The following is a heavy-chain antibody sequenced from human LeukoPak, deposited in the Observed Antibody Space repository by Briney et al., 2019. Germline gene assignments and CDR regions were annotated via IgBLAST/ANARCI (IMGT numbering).Heavy chain of an antibody. V-gene: IGHV4-39*01. Sequence: SETLSLTCIVSGGSISSSSYYWGWIRQPPGKGLEWIGSIYYSGSTYYNPSLKSRVTISVDTSKNQFSLKLSSVTAADTAVYYCARGGSSWYGNWFDPWGQGTLVTVSS. CDR1: GGSISSSSYY. CDR2: IYYSGST. D-gene: IGHD6-13*01. CDR3: ARGGSSWYGNWFDP. J-gene: IGHJ5*02.